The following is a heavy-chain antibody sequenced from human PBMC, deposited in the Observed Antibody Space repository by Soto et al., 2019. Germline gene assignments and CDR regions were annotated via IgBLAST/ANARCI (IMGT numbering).Heavy chain of an antibody. D-gene: IGHD2-15*01. CDR1: GFTFSNAW. Sequence: GGSLRLSCAASGFTFSNAWMNWVRQAPGKGLEWVGRIKSKTDGGTTDYAAPVKGRFTISRDDSKNTLYLQMNSLKTEDTAVYYCTTVRGVGVVVAATTTPFDYWGQGTLVTVSS. CDR3: TTVRGVGVVVAATTTPFDY. J-gene: IGHJ4*02. CDR2: IKSKTDGGTT. V-gene: IGHV3-15*07.